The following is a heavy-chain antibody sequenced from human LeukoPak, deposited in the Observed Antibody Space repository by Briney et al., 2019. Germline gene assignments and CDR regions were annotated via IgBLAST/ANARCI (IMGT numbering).Heavy chain of an antibody. V-gene: IGHV4-59*01. CDR2: IYYSGST. CDR3: ARERGGHVPWFDP. J-gene: IGHJ5*02. D-gene: IGHD3-16*01. Sequence: SETLSLTCTVSGGSISSYYWSWIRQPPGKGLEWIGYIYYSGSTNYNPSLKSRVTISVDTSKNQFSLKLSSVTAADTAVYYCARERGGHVPWFDPWGQGTLVTVSS. CDR1: GGSISSYY.